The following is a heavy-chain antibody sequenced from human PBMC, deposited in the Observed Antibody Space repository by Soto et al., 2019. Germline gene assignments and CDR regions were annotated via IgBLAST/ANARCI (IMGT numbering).Heavy chain of an antibody. D-gene: IGHD2-2*01. CDR1: GFTFSSYA. J-gene: IGHJ5*02. CDR2: ISYDGSNK. V-gene: IGHV3-30-3*01. Sequence: GGSLRLSCAASGFTFSSYAMHWVRQAPGKGLEWVAVISYDGSNKYYADSVKGRFTISRDNSKNTLYLQMNSLRAEDTAVYYCARTLRLPAAIYGRGAGSNWFDPWGQGTLVTVSS. CDR3: ARTLRLPAAIYGRGAGSNWFDP.